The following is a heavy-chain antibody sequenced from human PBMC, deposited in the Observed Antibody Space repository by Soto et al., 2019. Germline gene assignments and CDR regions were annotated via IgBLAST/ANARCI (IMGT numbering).Heavy chain of an antibody. Sequence: QVQLQESGPGLVKPSGTLSLTCAVSGDSISDSNWWSWVRQSPGKGLEWIGEIYHSGNTNYNPSLKGRATISVDKSKNQFSLRLNSVTAADTAVYYCVRVVWGVPAPGTSRWFDPWGQGTLVTVSS. CDR2: IYHSGNT. V-gene: IGHV4-4*02. CDR1: GDSISDSNW. J-gene: IGHJ5*02. CDR3: VRVVWGVPAPGTSRWFDP. D-gene: IGHD6-13*01.